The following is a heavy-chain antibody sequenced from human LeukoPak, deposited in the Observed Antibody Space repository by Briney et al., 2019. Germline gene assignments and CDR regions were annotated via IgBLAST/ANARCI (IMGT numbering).Heavy chain of an antibody. CDR1: GFTFSSYA. CDR3: AKDALSSTSCSCPDH. CDR2: ISGSGGST. Sequence: GGSLRLSCAASGFTFSSYAMGWVRQAPGKGLEWVSAISGSGGSTYYADSVKGRFTISRDNSKNTLYLQMDSLRAEDTAVYYCAKDALSSTSCSCPDHWGQGTLVTVSS. V-gene: IGHV3-23*01. D-gene: IGHD2-2*01. J-gene: IGHJ4*02.